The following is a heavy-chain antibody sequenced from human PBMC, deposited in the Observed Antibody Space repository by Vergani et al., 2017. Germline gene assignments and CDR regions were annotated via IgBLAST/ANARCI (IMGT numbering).Heavy chain of an antibody. D-gene: IGHD6-6*01. CDR1: AGSISPYY. CDR2: IYTSEST. Sequence: QVQLQESGPGLVKPSETLSLTCIVSAGSISPYYWSWIRQPAGKGLEWIGRIYTSESTNYNPSLKSRVTMSVDTSKNQFSLKLSSVTAADTAVYYCAREYSSSVGFLADWGQGTLVTVSS. J-gene: IGHJ4*02. CDR3: AREYSSSVGFLAD. V-gene: IGHV4-4*07.